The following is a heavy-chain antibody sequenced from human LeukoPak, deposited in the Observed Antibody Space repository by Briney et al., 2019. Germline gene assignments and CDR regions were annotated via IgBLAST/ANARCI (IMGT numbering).Heavy chain of an antibody. V-gene: IGHV4-4*02. CDR2: IYHSGST. CDR3: ARVNYGYGYFY. Sequence: PSETLSLTCTVSGGSISSGDWWSWVRQPPGKGLEWIGQIYHSGSTNYNPSLKSRVTISVDKSKNQFSLKLSSVTAADTAVYYCARVNYGYGYFYWGQGTLVTVSS. CDR1: GGSISSGDW. J-gene: IGHJ4*02. D-gene: IGHD5-18*01.